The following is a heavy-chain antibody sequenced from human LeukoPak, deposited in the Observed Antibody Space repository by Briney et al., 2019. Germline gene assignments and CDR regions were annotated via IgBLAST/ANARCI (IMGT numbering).Heavy chain of an antibody. CDR3: ARLWRDGSNWHPDDN. CDR1: GASVNAYL. V-gene: IGHV4-4*07. CDR2: TSVNDGA. D-gene: IGHD4-11*01. J-gene: IGHJ4*02. Sequence: SETLSLTCAVSGASVNAYLWSWIRQPAGQGLEWIGRTSVNDGATYNPSLMSRVTMSVDTSKNQFSPRLTSMTAADTAIYYCARLWRDGSNWHPDDNWGQGILVTVSS.